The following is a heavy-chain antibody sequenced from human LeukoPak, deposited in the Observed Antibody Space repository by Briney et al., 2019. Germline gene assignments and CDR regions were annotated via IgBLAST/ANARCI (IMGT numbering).Heavy chain of an antibody. Sequence: PGASLRLSCAASGFTFSSYAMSWVRQAPGKGLEWVSAISGSGGSTYYADSVKGRFTISRDNSKNTLYLQMNSLRAEDTAVYYCAKAIRYCSGGSCYSSLCYGMDVWGQGTTVTVSS. CDR3: AKAIRYCSGGSCYSSLCYGMDV. CDR1: GFTFSSYA. V-gene: IGHV3-23*01. J-gene: IGHJ6*02. CDR2: ISGSGGST. D-gene: IGHD2-15*01.